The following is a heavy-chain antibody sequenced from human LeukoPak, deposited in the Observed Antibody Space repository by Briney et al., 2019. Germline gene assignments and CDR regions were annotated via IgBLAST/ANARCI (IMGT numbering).Heavy chain of an antibody. V-gene: IGHV3-74*01. D-gene: IGHD3-22*01. CDR2: INSDGSRT. Sequence: GGFLRLSCAASKFSFSSYWMHWVRQAPGKGLVWVSRINSDGSRTNYADSVKGRFTISRDNAKNTLYLQMSSLRAEDTAVYYCAKDYDSRKTYYFDYWGQGTLVTVSS. J-gene: IGHJ4*02. CDR3: AKDYDSRKTYYFDY. CDR1: KFSFSSYW.